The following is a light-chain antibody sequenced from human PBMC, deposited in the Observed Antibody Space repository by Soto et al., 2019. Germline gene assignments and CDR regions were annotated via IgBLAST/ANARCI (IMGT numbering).Light chain of an antibody. CDR3: CAYSTTGTHV. Sequence: QSVLTQPASVSGSPGQSITFSCTGTSSDVGSYDYVSWHQQHPGKATKLIIYDVNNRPSGVPSRFSGSKSGNTASLIISGLQTEDEADYYCCAYSTTGTHVFGTGTKVTDL. CDR1: SSDVGSYDY. J-gene: IGLJ1*01. CDR2: DVN. V-gene: IGLV2-14*03.